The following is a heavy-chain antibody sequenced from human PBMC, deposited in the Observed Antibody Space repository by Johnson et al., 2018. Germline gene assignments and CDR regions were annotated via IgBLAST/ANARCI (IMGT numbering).Heavy chain of an antibody. CDR2: ISYDGSNK. CDR3: AKDWGVGAVGTGGYFHP. CDR1: GFTFSSYG. Sequence: VQLVESGGGLVQPGGSLRLSCAASGFTFSSYGMHWVRQAPGKGLEWVAVISYDGSNKYYADSVQGRFTISRDNSKNTLFLQMNSLRAEATAVYYWAKDWGVGAVGTGGYFHPWGQGTLVTVAS. D-gene: IGHD6-13*01. J-gene: IGHJ1*01. V-gene: IGHV3-30*18.